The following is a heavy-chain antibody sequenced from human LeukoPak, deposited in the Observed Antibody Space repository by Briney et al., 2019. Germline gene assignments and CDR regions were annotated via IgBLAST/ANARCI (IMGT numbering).Heavy chain of an antibody. CDR2: INTNTGNQ. Sequence: ASVKVSCKASGYTFTSYAMNWVRQAPGQGLEWMGWINTNTGNQTYAQGFTGRFVFSLDTSVSTAYLQISSLKAEDTAMYYCARVLGYDSSGYAYGMDVWGQGTTVTVSS. J-gene: IGHJ6*02. CDR3: ARVLGYDSSGYAYGMDV. D-gene: IGHD3-22*01. V-gene: IGHV7-4-1*02. CDR1: GYTFTSYA.